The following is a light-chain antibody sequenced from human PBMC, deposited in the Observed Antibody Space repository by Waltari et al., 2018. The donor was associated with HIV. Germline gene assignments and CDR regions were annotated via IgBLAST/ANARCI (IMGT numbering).Light chain of an antibody. J-gene: IGLJ2*01. V-gene: IGLV2-23*02. Sequence: QSALTQPASVSGSPGQSITISCTGTSSDVGSYNLVSWYQQNPDKAPKLMIYEVSKRPSGVFNRFSGSKSGNTASLPISGLQAEDEAAYYCCSYAGSSTLIFGGGTKLTVL. CDR1: SSDVGSYNL. CDR2: EVS. CDR3: CSYAGSSTLI.